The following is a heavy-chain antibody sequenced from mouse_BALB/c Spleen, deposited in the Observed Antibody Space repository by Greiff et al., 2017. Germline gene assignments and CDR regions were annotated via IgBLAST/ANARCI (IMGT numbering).Heavy chain of an antibody. D-gene: IGHD2-3*01. CDR3: ARQDGYSLDY. V-gene: IGHV5-12-2*01. Sequence: EVMLVESGGGLVQPGGSLNLSCAASGFTFSSYTMSWVRQTPEKRLEWVAYISNGGGSTYYPDTVKGRFTISRDNAKNTLYLQMSSLKSEDTAMYYCARQDGYSLDYWGQGTTLTVSS. J-gene: IGHJ2*01. CDR1: GFTFSSYT. CDR2: ISNGGGST.